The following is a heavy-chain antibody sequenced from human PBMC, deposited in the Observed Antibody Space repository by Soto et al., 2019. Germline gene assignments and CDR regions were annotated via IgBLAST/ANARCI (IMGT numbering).Heavy chain of an antibody. Sequence: QVLLVQSGAEVKKPGSSTQVSCKASGGTFSTYAFTWVRQAPGQGFEWIGGVIPLFNTPDYAQKFQGRVTITADESTSTVFLELSGLTSEDTAVYFGALASKWELLGYFYGMDVWGQGTTVTVSS. J-gene: IGHJ6*02. CDR2: VIPLFNTP. D-gene: IGHD1-26*01. CDR3: ALASKWELLGYFYGMDV. V-gene: IGHV1-69*01. CDR1: GGTFSTYA.